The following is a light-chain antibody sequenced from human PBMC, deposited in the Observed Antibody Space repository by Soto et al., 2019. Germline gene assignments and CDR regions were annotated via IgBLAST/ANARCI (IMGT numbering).Light chain of an antibody. J-gene: IGLJ2*01. Sequence: NFMLTQPHSVSESPGQTVTISCTRSSGSIASDYVQWYQQRPGSAPINVIFEDSQRPSGVPDRFSGSIDSSSNSASPTISRLTTEDVADYYCQSVDGKYVVFGGGTKLTVL. CDR2: EDS. V-gene: IGLV6-57*04. CDR3: QSVDGKYVV. CDR1: SGSIASDY.